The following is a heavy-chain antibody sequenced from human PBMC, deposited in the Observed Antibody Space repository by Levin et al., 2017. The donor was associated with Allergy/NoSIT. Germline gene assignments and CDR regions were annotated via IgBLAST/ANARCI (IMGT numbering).Heavy chain of an antibody. Sequence: GGSLRLSCEGFGFTFSNSAIHWVRQAPGKGLEWVAVIWYDGGNKHYADSVKGRFTISRDNFKKTAYLQMNSLRGEDTAIYYCARGVCWSGYKHQKFGLAPWGQGTTVSVS. CDR1: GFTFSNSA. D-gene: IGHD3-3*01. CDR3: ARGVCWSGYKHQKFGLAP. V-gene: IGHV3-33*01. CDR2: IWYDGGNK. J-gene: IGHJ6*02.